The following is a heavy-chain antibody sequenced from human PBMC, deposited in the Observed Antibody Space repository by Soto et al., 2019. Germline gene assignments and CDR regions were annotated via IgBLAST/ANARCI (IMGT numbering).Heavy chain of an antibody. J-gene: IGHJ4*02. CDR3: AHRVLRTVFGLVTTTAIYFDF. Sequence: QITLNESGPTVVRPTETLTLTCRFSGFSLTTSGVGVGWIRQSPGKAPEWLALIYWDDDKRYSASLKSRLTITKYTSKNRVVLTVSDLDPTDTATYYCAHRVLRTVFGLVTTTAIYFDFWGQGTPDAVSS. CDR2: IYWDDDK. V-gene: IGHV2-5*02. D-gene: IGHD3-3*01. CDR1: GFSLTTSGVG.